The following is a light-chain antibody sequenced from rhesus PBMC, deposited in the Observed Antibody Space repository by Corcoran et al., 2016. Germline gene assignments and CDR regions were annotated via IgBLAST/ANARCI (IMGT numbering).Light chain of an antibody. J-gene: IGLJ1*01. Sequence: QAALTQPPSVSGSPGQSVTISCTGTSNDVGGYDYVSWYQQHPGTAPKLMIYEVSKRPSGVSDRFSGSKSGNTASLTISGLQAEDVADYYCSSYAGSNTFIFGAGTRLTVL. CDR3: SSYAGSNTFI. CDR2: EVS. V-gene: IGLV2-32*02. CDR1: SNDVGGYDY.